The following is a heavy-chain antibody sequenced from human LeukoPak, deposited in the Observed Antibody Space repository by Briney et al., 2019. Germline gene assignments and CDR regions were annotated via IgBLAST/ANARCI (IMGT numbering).Heavy chain of an antibody. D-gene: IGHD2-15*01. CDR3: ARDVGYGMDV. J-gene: IGHJ6*02. CDR1: GFTFSSYW. V-gene: IGHV3-7*01. CDR2: IIQDGSEK. Sequence: GGSLRLSCEASGFTFSSYWMSWVRQAPGKGLEWVANIIQDGSEKYYVDSVKGRFTISRDNAKNSLYLQMNSLRAEDTAVYYCARDVGYGMDVWGQGTTVTVSS.